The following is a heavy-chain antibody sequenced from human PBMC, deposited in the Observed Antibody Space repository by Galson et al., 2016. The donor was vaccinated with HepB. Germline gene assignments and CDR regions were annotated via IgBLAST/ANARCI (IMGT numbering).Heavy chain of an antibody. V-gene: IGHV3-43*02. CDR1: GFIFDDFA. D-gene: IGHD1-26*01. CDR2: ISGDAESA. J-gene: IGHJ5*02. CDR3: ARDRSGLYNWFDP. Sequence: SLRLSCAASGFIFDDFAMHWVRQGPGKGLKWVSLISGDAESAYYADTVRGRFTISRDNSQNSLYLQMDSLTTEDTGVYFCARDRSGLYNWFDPWGQGTLVTVSS.